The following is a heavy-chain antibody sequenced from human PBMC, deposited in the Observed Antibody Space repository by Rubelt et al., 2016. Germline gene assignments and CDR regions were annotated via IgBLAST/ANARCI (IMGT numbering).Heavy chain of an antibody. CDR2: VDHSGTT. Sequence: QVQLQQWGAGLLKPSETLSLTCAVSGESFSGYFWNWIRQPPGKGLEWIGEVDHSGTTNYNPSLKSRVTISVDTSKNQFTRKRSSWTAVDTAVYYCARGHKWDDRSGYPIDKFAYWGQGSLVTVAS. J-gene: IGHJ4*02. CDR1: GESFSGYF. D-gene: IGHD3-22*01. CDR3: ARGHKWDDRSGYPIDKFAY. V-gene: IGHV4-34*01.